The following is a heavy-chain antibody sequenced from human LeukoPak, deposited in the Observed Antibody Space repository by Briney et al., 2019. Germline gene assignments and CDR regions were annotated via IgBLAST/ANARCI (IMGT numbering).Heavy chain of an antibody. D-gene: IGHD5-18*01. J-gene: IGHJ5*02. Sequence: SETLSLTCAVYGGSFSGYYWSWIRQPPGKGLEWIGEINHSGSTYYNPSLKSRVTISVDTSKNQFSLKLSSVTAADTAVYYCARDTQTIGYSYGPSNWFDPWGQGTLVTVSS. CDR1: GGSFSGYY. CDR2: INHSGST. CDR3: ARDTQTIGYSYGPSNWFDP. V-gene: IGHV4-34*01.